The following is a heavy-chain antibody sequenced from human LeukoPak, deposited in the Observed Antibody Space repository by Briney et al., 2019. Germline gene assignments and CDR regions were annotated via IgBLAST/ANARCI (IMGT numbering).Heavy chain of an antibody. CDR2: ISWNSGSI. D-gene: IGHD6-19*01. Sequence: GRSLRLSCAASGFTFDDYAMHWVRQAPGKCLEWVSAISWNSGSIGYADSVKGRFTISRDNAKNSLYLQMNSLRAEDTALYYCAKATYSSGWYSTFDYWGQGTLVTVSS. CDR1: GFTFDDYA. V-gene: IGHV3-9*01. J-gene: IGHJ4*02. CDR3: AKATYSSGWYSTFDY.